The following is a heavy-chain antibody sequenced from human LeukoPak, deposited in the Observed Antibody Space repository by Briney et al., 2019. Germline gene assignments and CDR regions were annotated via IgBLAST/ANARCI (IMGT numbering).Heavy chain of an antibody. CDR1: GFTFTSYG. D-gene: IGHD2-15*01. Sequence: PGTSLRLSCAASGFTFTSYGMHWVRQAPGKGLKWVALTWYDGSNKSYGDSVKGRFTISRDNSKNTLYLQMSSLRAEDTAVYYCARDQSLLYFDYWGQGTLVTVSS. V-gene: IGHV3-33*08. CDR2: TWYDGSNK. CDR3: ARDQSLLYFDY. J-gene: IGHJ4*02.